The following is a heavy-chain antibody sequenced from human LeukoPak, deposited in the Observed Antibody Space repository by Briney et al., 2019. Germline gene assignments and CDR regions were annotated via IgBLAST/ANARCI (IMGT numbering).Heavy chain of an antibody. Sequence: ASVKVSCKASGYTFTSYYMHWVRQAPGQGLEWMGIINPSGGRTSYAQKSQGRVTMTRDTSTSTVYMELSSLRSEDTAVYYCARDEGPRYYYGSGSYYNRGWFDPWGQGTLVTVSS. J-gene: IGHJ5*02. V-gene: IGHV1-46*01. CDR3: ARDEGPRYYYGSGSYYNRGWFDP. CDR2: INPSGGRT. CDR1: GYTFTSYY. D-gene: IGHD3-10*01.